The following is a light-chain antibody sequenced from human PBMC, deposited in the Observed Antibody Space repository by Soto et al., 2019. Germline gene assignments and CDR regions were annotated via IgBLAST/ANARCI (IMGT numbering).Light chain of an antibody. V-gene: IGKV1-39*01. CDR1: QSISSY. CDR3: QQSYSTPFT. CDR2: AAS. J-gene: IGKJ2*01. Sequence: DIQMTQSPFSLSASVGDRVTITCRASQSISSYLNWYQQKPGKAPNLLIYAASSLHSGVPSRFSGSASGTDFTLTISSLHPEDFATYYCQQSYSTPFTFGQGTKLEIK.